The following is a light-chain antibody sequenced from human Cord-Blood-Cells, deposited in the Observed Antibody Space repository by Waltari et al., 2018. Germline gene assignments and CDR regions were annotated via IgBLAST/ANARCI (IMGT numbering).Light chain of an antibody. J-gene: IGLJ2*01. CDR2: YDD. CDR3: AAWDDSLNGPV. Sequence: QSVLTQPPSVSEAPRQRVTISCSGSSSNIGNNAVHWYQQLPGKAPKLLIYYDDLLPSGVSDRCSGSKSGTSASLAISGLQSEDEADYYCAAWDDSLNGPVFGGGTKLTVL. V-gene: IGLV1-36*01. CDR1: SSNIGNNA.